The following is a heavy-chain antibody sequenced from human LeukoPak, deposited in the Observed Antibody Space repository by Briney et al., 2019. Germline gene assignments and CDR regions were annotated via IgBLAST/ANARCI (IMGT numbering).Heavy chain of an antibody. CDR1: GFTFSSYA. Sequence: GGSLRLSCAASGFTFSSYAMHWVRQAPGKGLEWVAVISYDGSNKYYADSVKGRFTISRDNSKNTLFLQMNSLRAEDTAVYYCARDSYSDHYYFDYWGQKTLVTVSS. CDR2: ISYDGSNK. CDR3: ARDSYSDHYYFDY. V-gene: IGHV3-30-3*01. D-gene: IGHD4-17*01. J-gene: IGHJ4*02.